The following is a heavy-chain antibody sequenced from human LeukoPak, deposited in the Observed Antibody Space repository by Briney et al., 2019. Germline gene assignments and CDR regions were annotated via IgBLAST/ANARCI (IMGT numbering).Heavy chain of an antibody. V-gene: IGHV3-23*01. CDR3: AKVSYYYDSSASY. CDR2: ISGSGGST. CDR1: GFTFSSYA. Sequence: EGSLRLSCAASGFTFSSYAMSWVRQAPGKGLEWVSAISGSGGSTYYADSVKGRFTISRDNSKNTLYLQMNSLRAEDTAVYYCAKVSYYYDSSASYWGQGTLVTVSS. D-gene: IGHD3-22*01. J-gene: IGHJ4*02.